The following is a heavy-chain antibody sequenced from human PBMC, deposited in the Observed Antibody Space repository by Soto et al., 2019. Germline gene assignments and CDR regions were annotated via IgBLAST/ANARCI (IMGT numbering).Heavy chain of an antibody. CDR3: ARPYCSGGSCYNWFDP. V-gene: IGHV3-7*03. D-gene: IGHD2-15*01. CDR2: IKQDGSQK. Sequence: PGGSLRLSCAASGFTFSTYWMNWVRQAPGKGLECVANIKQDGSQKYYMDSVKGRFTIYRDNAKNSLYLQMNSLRAEDTAIYYCARPYCSGGSCYNWFDPWGQGTLVTVSS. CDR1: GFTFSTYW. J-gene: IGHJ5*02.